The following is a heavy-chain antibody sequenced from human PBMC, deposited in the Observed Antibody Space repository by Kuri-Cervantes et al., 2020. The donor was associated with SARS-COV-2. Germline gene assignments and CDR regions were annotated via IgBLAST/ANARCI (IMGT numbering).Heavy chain of an antibody. J-gene: IGHJ4*02. Sequence: KVSCKGSGYTFSNYWIAWVRQMPGKGLEWMGIIYPDDSDIRYSPSFQGQVTISADKSSSTAYLQWSSLMASDTAMYYCARSTWGSYFDFWGQGTLVTVSS. D-gene: IGHD3-16*01. V-gene: IGHV5-51*01. CDR3: ARSTWGSYFDF. CDR2: IYPDDSDI. CDR1: GYTFSNYW.